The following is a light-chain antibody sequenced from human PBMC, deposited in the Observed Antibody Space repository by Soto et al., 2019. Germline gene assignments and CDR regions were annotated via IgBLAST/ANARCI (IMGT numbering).Light chain of an antibody. CDR3: SSYTSDNRDYV. V-gene: IGLV2-14*01. CDR2: EVN. Sequence: QSVLTHPASVSGSPGQSITISCTGTSSDVGAYTSVSWYQHHPGKAPKVIIYEVNKRPSGISNRFSGSKSVNTASLTISGLQPDDEAHYYCSSYTSDNRDYVFGTGTKVTVL. CDR1: SSDVGAYTS. J-gene: IGLJ1*01.